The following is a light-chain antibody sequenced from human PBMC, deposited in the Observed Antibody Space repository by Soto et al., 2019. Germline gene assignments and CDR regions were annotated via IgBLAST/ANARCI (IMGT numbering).Light chain of an antibody. CDR1: SSDIGTYNF. CDR3: SSYTSSSIVA. CDR2: DVN. Sequence: QSALTQPASVSGSPGQSITISCTGTSSDIGTYNFVSWYQQHPGKAPKLMIYDVNNRPSGVSNRFSGSKSGNTASLTISGLQAEDEADYYCSSYTSSSIVAFGGGTKVTVL. J-gene: IGLJ2*01. V-gene: IGLV2-14*01.